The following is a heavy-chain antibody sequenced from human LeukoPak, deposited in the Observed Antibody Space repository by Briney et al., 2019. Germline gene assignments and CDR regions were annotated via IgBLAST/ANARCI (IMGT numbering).Heavy chain of an antibody. V-gene: IGHV4-61*02. D-gene: IGHD3-10*01. Sequence: SETLSLTCTVSGGSISSGSYYWSWIRQPAGKGLEWIGRIYTSGSTNYNPSLKSRVTISVDTSKNQFSLKLSSVTAADTAVYYCARVFYYYGSANQYYFDYWGQGTLVTVSS. J-gene: IGHJ4*02. CDR2: IYTSGST. CDR1: GGSISSGSYY. CDR3: ARVFYYYGSANQYYFDY.